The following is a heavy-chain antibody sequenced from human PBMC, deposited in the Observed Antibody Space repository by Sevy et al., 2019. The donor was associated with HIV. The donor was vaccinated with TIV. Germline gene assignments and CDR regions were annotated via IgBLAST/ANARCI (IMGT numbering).Heavy chain of an antibody. V-gene: IGHV3-64D*06. Sequence: GGSLRLSCSGSGFSFSNSAMNWVRQTPGKGLKYVSAISSDGVSTYYTDSVRGRFTISRDNSKNTLYLQMSRLRVEVTVVYYCLKARVSLFWREDYGMGVWGKGTTVTVSS. D-gene: IGHD3-3*01. CDR1: GFSFSNSA. CDR3: LKARVSLFWREDYGMGV. J-gene: IGHJ6*04. CDR2: ISSDGVST.